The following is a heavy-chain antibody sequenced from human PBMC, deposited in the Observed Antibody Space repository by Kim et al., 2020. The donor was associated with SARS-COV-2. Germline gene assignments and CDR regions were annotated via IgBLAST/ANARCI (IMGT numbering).Heavy chain of an antibody. CDR3: VRLGGDSYDYHYDL. J-gene: IGHJ4*02. D-gene: IGHD3-3*01. CDR2: VSSSGART. Sequence: GGSLRLSCVASGFSFNDFALTWVRQAPGRGLEWVSSVSSSGARTFYTDSVKGRFTISRDSSQNTMSLQMDSLRDEDTALYYCVRLGGDSYDYHYDLWGQGTLVTVSS. CDR1: GFSFNDFA. V-gene: IGHV3-23*01.